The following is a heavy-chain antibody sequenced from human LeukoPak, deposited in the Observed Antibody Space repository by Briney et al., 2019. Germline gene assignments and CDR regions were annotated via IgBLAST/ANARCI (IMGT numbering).Heavy chain of an antibody. CDR1: GFTFSSYA. CDR3: ARGVI. CDR2: VSGSGDSI. V-gene: IGHV3-23*01. Sequence: GGALRLSCAASGFTFSSYAMNWVRRAPGKGREWVSAVSGSGDSILYADSVKGRFTISRDNSKNTLYLQMSSLRAEDTAVYYCARGVIWGQWTMVTVSS. J-gene: IGHJ3*02.